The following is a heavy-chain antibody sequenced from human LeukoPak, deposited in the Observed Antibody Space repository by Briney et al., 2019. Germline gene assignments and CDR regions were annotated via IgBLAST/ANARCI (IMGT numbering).Heavy chain of an antibody. D-gene: IGHD1-1*01. Sequence: ASVKLSCKASGYTFTSYDINWVRQATGQGLEWMGWMNPNNGNTGYAQKFQGRVTITRNTSISTAYMELSSLRSEDTAVYYCARTRLERRGYYYYYYMDVWGKGTTVTVSS. CDR2: MNPNNGNT. J-gene: IGHJ6*03. CDR1: GYTFTSYD. CDR3: ARTRLERRGYYYYYYMDV. V-gene: IGHV1-8*03.